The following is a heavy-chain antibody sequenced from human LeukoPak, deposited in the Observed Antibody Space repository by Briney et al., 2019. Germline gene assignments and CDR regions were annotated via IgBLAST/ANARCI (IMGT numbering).Heavy chain of an antibody. Sequence: PGRSLRLSCAASGFTFDDYAMHWVRQAPGKGLEWVSGISWNSGSIGYADSVKGRFTISRDNAKNSLYLQMNSLRAEDTALYYCAKAPETYDILTGYRRRSDYFDYWGQGTLVTVSS. J-gene: IGHJ4*02. D-gene: IGHD3-9*01. CDR3: AKAPETYDILTGYRRRSDYFDY. CDR2: ISWNSGSI. V-gene: IGHV3-9*01. CDR1: GFTFDDYA.